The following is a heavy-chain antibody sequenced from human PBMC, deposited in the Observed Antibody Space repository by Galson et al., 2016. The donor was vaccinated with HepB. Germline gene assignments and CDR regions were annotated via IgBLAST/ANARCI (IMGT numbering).Heavy chain of an antibody. V-gene: IGHV3-7*01. CDR2: INNDGVEK. D-gene: IGHD3-22*01. Sequence: SLRLSCATSGYTFRNYWISWVRQAPGKGLEWVANINNDGVEKNYAGPVKGRFTISRDNAKNSLYLQMDSLRVEDTGFYYCARGEKGYSEGASWGQGTLVTVSS. CDR1: GYTFRNYW. CDR3: ARGEKGYSEGAS. J-gene: IGHJ5*02.